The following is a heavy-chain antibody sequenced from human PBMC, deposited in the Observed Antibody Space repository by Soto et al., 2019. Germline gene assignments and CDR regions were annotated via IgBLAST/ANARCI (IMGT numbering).Heavy chain of an antibody. CDR2: IYYSGST. D-gene: IGHD2-21*02. CDR3: ARVVEYGGNSYVDWFDP. V-gene: IGHV4-31*03. Sequence: QVQLQESGPGLVKPSQTLSLTCTVSGGSISSGGYYWSWIRQHPGKGLEWIGYIYYSGSTYYNPSLKSRVTISVDTSKNQFSLKLSSVPAADTAVYYCARVVEYGGNSYVDWFDPWGPGTLVNVSS. J-gene: IGHJ5*02. CDR1: GGSISSGGYY.